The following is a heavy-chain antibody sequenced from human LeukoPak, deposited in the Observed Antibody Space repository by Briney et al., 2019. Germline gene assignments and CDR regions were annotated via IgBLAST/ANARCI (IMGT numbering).Heavy chain of an antibody. CDR2: IHYSGST. CDR3: ARRGYTSGRYFFDY. Sequence: PSETLSLTCTVSGASISSYYWSWIRQPPGKGLEWIGYIHYSGSTNYNPSLKSRVTVSIDMSKNQFSLRLTSVTAADTAVYYCARRGYTSGRYFFDYWGQGSLVTLSS. D-gene: IGHD6-19*01. CDR1: GASISSYY. V-gene: IGHV4-59*08. J-gene: IGHJ4*02.